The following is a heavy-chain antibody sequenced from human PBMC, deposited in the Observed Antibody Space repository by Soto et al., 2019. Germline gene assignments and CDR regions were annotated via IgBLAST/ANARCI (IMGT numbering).Heavy chain of an antibody. CDR2: INSDGSST. CDR3: ARGGYSGYDSDY. J-gene: IGHJ4*02. V-gene: IGHV3-74*01. CDR1: GFTFSSYW. D-gene: IGHD5-12*01. Sequence: EVQLVESGGGLVQPGGSLRLSCAASGFTFSSYWMHWVRQAPGKGLVWVSRINSDGSSTSYADSVKGRFTISRDNAKNTLYLQMNSLRAEDTAVYYSARGGYSGYDSDYWGQGTLVTVSS.